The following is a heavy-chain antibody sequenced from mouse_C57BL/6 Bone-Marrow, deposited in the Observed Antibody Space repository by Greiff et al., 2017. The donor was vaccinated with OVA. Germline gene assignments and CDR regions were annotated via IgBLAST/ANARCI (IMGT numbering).Heavy chain of an antibody. CDR3: ARYRGLRYFDY. CDR2: IRNKANGYTT. Sequence: EVKLMESGGGLVQPGGSLILSCAASGFTFTDYYMSWVRQPPGKALEWLGFIRNKANGYTTEYSASVKGRFTISRDNSQSILYLQMNALRAEDSATYYCARYRGLRYFDYWGQGTTLTVSS. J-gene: IGHJ2*01. V-gene: IGHV7-3*01. CDR1: GFTFTDYY. D-gene: IGHD2-2*01.